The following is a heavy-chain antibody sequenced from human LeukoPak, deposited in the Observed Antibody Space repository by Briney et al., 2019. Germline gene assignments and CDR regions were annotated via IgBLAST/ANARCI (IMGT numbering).Heavy chain of an antibody. CDR2: ISATYI. V-gene: IGHV3-21*01. CDR1: GITFSSYS. CDR3: AFYGSGSNAFDP. D-gene: IGHD3-10*01. Sequence: EGSLRLSCAASGITFSSYSINWVRQAPGKGLEWVSSISATYIYYADSVKGRFTISRDNAKNSVYLQMNSLRAEDTAVYYCAFYGSGSNAFDPWGQGTLVTVSS. J-gene: IGHJ5*02.